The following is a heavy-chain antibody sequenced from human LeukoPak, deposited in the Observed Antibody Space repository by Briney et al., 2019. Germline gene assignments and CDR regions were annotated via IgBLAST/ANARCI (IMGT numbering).Heavy chain of an antibody. D-gene: IGHD6-13*01. J-gene: IGHJ4*02. Sequence: GGSLRLSCAASGFTFSSYGMHWVRQAPGKGLEWVAVISYEGSNKYYADSVKGRFTISRDNSKNTLYLQMNSLRAEDTAVYYCAKGTQQLGNDYWGQGTLVTVSS. V-gene: IGHV3-30*18. CDR1: GFTFSSYG. CDR2: ISYEGSNK. CDR3: AKGTQQLGNDY.